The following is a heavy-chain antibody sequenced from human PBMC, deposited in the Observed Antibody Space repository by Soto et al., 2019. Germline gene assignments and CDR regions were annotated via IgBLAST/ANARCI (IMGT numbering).Heavy chain of an antibody. D-gene: IGHD2-15*01. Sequence: GAGPTLVNPTEPLTLTCTVSGFSLSNARRGVSWIRQPPGKALEWLAHIFSNDEKSYSTSLKSRLTISKDTSKSQVVLTMTNMDPVDTATYYCARIPLSCVQNWFDPWGQGTLVTVSS. J-gene: IGHJ5*02. CDR1: GFSLSNARRG. CDR2: IFSNDEK. V-gene: IGHV2-26*01. CDR3: ARIPLSCVQNWFDP.